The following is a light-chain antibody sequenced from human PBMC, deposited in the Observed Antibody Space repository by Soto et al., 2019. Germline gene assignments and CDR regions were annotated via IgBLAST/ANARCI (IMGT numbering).Light chain of an antibody. CDR1: QTIFSW. CDR2: KAS. J-gene: IGKJ1*01. CDR3: QQYHSYSRT. V-gene: IGKV1-5*03. Sequence: DIQMTPSPSTLSASVVDRVTITCRASQTIFSWLAWYQQKPGTPPKLLIYKASTLQSGVPSRFSGSGSGTEFTLTISSLQPDDIATYYCQQYHSYSRTFGQGTKVDIK.